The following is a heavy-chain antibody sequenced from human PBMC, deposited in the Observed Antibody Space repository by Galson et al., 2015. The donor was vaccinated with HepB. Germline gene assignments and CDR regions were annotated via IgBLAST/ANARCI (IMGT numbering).Heavy chain of an antibody. CDR3: ARGNNPNY. CDR1: GFTFSNYG. D-gene: IGHD1/OR15-1a*01. Sequence: SCAASGFTFSNYGMHWVRQAPGKGLEWVAVVWYDGTKKYYTDSVKGRFTISRDNSKNTLFLQMHGLRAEDTAVYYCARGNNPNYWGQGTLVTVSS. J-gene: IGHJ4*02. V-gene: IGHV3-33*01. CDR2: VWYDGTKK.